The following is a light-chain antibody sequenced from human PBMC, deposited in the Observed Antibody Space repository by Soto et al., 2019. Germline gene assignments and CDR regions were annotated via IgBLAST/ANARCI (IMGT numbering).Light chain of an antibody. Sequence: QSALTQSPSASGSPGQSVTISCTGTSSDIGGYNSVSWYQQHPGKAPKVMIYDVTKRPSGVPDRFSGSMSGNTASLTVSALQAEDEADYYCSSYTDRKHLVFGTGTKLTVL. CDR2: DVT. CDR3: SSYTDRKHLV. CDR1: SSDIGGYNS. J-gene: IGLJ1*01. V-gene: IGLV2-8*01.